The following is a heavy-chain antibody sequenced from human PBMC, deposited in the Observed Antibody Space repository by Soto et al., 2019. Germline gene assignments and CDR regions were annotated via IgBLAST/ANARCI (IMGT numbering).Heavy chain of an antibody. CDR2: INPNSGGT. V-gene: IGHV1-2*02. J-gene: IGHJ3*02. D-gene: IGHD5-12*01. CDR1: GGTFSRST. CDR3: ARVALEGWLRRDSCDI. Sequence: ASVKVSCKASGGTFSRSTITWVRQAPGHGLEWMGWINPNSGGTSYAQRFHGRVTMTRDTSTATAYMELSRLTSDDTAVYYCARVALEGWLRRDSCDIWGQGKRVT.